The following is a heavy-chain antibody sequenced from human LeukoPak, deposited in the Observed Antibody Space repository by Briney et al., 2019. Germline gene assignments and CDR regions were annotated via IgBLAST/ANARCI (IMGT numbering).Heavy chain of an antibody. CDR2: ISSSSSYI. Sequence: KPGGSLRLSCAASGFTFSSYSMNWVRQAPGKGLEWVSSISSSSSYIYYADSVKGRFTISRDNAKNSLYLQMNSLRAEDTAVYYCARASSYYYDSSGYLLYWGQGTLVTVSS. D-gene: IGHD3-22*01. V-gene: IGHV3-21*01. J-gene: IGHJ4*02. CDR3: ARASSYYYDSSGYLLY. CDR1: GFTFSSYS.